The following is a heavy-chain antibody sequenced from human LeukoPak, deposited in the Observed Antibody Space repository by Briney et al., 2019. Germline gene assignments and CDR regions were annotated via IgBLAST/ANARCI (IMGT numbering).Heavy chain of an antibody. J-gene: IGHJ4*02. Sequence: GGSLRLSCAASGFRSDDYAMHWVRQAPGEGLEWVSLISWDGGSTYYADSVKGRFTISRDNSKNSLYLQMNSLRAEDTALYYCAKSVSGDGFQVFDYWGQGTLVTVSS. CDR3: AKSVSGDGFQVFDY. CDR2: ISWDGGST. CDR1: GFRSDDYA. V-gene: IGHV3-43D*03. D-gene: IGHD5-24*01.